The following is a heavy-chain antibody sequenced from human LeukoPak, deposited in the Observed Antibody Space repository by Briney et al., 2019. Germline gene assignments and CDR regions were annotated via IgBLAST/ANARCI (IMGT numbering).Heavy chain of an antibody. CDR2: ISYDGSNK. J-gene: IGHJ4*02. CDR1: GFTFSSYS. V-gene: IGHV3-30-3*01. CDR3: ARSYYDCWSGYYGGFDY. D-gene: IGHD3-3*01. Sequence: GGSLRLSCAAPGFTFSSYSMHGLRQAPGKGLEGVAVISYDGSNKYYADSVKGRFTISRDNSKNTLYLQMNSLRADDTDVYYCARSYYDCWSGYYGGFDYWGQGTLVTVSS.